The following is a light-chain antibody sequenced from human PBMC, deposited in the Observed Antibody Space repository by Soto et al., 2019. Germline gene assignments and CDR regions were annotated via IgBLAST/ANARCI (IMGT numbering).Light chain of an antibody. Sequence: DIQMTQSPSTLSASVGDRVTITCRASQSISKWLAWYQQKPGKAPQLLIFGASNLESGVPSRFSGSGSGTGFTLTISSLQADDFATYYCQQYNSYDMWSFGQGTKVDLK. CDR2: GAS. V-gene: IGKV1-5*01. J-gene: IGKJ1*01. CDR1: QSISKW. CDR3: QQYNSYDMWS.